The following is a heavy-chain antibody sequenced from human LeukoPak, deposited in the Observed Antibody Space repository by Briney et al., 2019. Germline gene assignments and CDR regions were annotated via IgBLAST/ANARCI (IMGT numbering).Heavy chain of an antibody. Sequence: GASVNVSCKASGYTFTRYDINWVRQATGQGLEWMGWMNPNSGNTGYAQKFQGRVTTTRNTSISTAYMELSSLRSEDTAVYYCASGGDSYYYYYGMDVWGQGTTVTVSS. D-gene: IGHD2-21*02. CDR2: MNPNSGNT. CDR3: ASGGDSYYYYYGMDV. CDR1: GYTFTRYD. V-gene: IGHV1-8*01. J-gene: IGHJ6*02.